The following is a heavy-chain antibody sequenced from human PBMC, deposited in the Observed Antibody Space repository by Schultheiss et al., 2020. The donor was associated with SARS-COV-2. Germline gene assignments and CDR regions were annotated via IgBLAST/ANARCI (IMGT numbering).Heavy chain of an antibody. CDR1: GFTFSSYL. CDR3: AVYGDYPDY. Sequence: GESLKISCAASGFTFSSYLMSWVRQAPGKGLEWVANIKQDGSEKYYVDSVKGRFTISRDNAKNSLYLQMNSLRAEDTAVYYCAVYGDYPDYWGQGTLVTVSS. CDR2: IKQDGSEK. D-gene: IGHD4-17*01. J-gene: IGHJ4*02. V-gene: IGHV3-7*03.